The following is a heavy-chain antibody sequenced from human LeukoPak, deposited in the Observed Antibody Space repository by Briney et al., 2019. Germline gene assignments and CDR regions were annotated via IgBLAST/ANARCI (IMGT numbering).Heavy chain of an antibody. D-gene: IGHD5-24*01. Sequence: ASVKVSCEASGYTFTSYNITWVRQAPGQGLEWMGWISPYIGSTKYAQHFQGRVIMTTDTLTSTAYMDLRSLRSDDTAVYYCARRDSKTGFDHWGQGTLVTVSS. V-gene: IGHV1-18*01. CDR2: ISPYIGST. CDR1: GYTFTSYN. J-gene: IGHJ4*02. CDR3: ARRDSKTGFDH.